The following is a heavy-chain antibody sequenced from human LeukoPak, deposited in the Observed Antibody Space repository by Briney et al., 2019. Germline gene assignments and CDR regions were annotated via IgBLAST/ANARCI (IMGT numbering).Heavy chain of an antibody. J-gene: IGHJ4*02. CDR3: ARIPVYGDSDY. D-gene: IGHD4-17*01. V-gene: IGHV3-11*04. CDR2: ISSSGSTI. CDR1: GFTFSDYY. Sequence: GGSLRLSCAASGFTFSDYYMSWIRQAPGKGLEWVSYISSSGSTIYYADSVKGRFTISRDNAKHSLYLQMNSLRAEDTAVYYCARIPVYGDSDYWGQGTLVTVSS.